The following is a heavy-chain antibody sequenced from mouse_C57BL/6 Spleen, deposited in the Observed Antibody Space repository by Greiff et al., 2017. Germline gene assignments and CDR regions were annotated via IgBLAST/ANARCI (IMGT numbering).Heavy chain of an antibody. D-gene: IGHD3-2*02. CDR3: AGSSGYNAMDY. V-gene: IGHV1-59*01. CDR1: GYTFTSYW. J-gene: IGHJ4*01. Sequence: VQLQQSGAELVRPGTSVKLSCKASGYTFTSYWMHWVKQRPGQGLEWIGVIDPSDSYTNYNQKFKGKATLTVDTSSSTAYMQLSSLTSEDSAVYYCAGSSGYNAMDYWGQGTSVTVSS. CDR2: IDPSDSYT.